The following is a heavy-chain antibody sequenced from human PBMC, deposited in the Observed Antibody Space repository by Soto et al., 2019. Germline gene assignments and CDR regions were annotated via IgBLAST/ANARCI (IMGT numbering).Heavy chain of an antibody. Sequence: GGSLRLSCAASGFTFSSYAMSWVRQAPGKGLEWVSAISGSGGSTYYADSVKGRFTISRDNSKNTLYLQMNSLRAEDTAVYYCAKGLLQQWLVPIDYWGQGTLVTVSS. CDR3: AKGLLQQWLVPIDY. CDR1: GFTFSSYA. V-gene: IGHV3-23*01. J-gene: IGHJ4*02. D-gene: IGHD6-19*01. CDR2: ISGSGGST.